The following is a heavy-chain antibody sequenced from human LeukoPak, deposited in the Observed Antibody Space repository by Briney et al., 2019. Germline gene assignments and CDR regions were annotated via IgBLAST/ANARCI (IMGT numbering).Heavy chain of an antibody. V-gene: IGHV4-39*01. CDR2: IYYSGST. Sequence: SETLSLTCTVSGGSISSSSYYWGWIRQPPGKGLEWIGSIYYSGSTYYNPSLKSRVTISVDTSKNQFSLKLSSVTAAGTAVYYCATIPGYSSSWLIIWGQGTLVTVSS. J-gene: IGHJ4*02. D-gene: IGHD6-13*01. CDR1: GGSISSSSYY. CDR3: ATIPGYSSSWLII.